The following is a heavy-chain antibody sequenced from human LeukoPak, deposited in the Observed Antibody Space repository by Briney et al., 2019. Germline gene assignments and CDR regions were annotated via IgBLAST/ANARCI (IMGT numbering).Heavy chain of an antibody. Sequence: GGSLRLSCAASGFTFSNYGMAWVRPVPGQGLQWVSAISDSGSSTYYTDSVKGRFTISRDNSKNTLYLQMNSLRAEDTAVYYCAKDPVADYYDSSGPPYYFDYWGQGTLVTVSS. D-gene: IGHD3-22*01. J-gene: IGHJ4*02. V-gene: IGHV3-23*01. CDR2: ISDSGSST. CDR1: GFTFSNYG. CDR3: AKDPVADYYDSSGPPYYFDY.